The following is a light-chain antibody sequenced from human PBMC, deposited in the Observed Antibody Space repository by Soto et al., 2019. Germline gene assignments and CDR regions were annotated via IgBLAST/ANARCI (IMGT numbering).Light chain of an antibody. CDR2: GAS. J-gene: IGKJ4*01. V-gene: IGKV1-27*01. Sequence: IQLTQSPSSLSASVGDRVTITCRASQGVRSYLAWFQQRPGKAPKLLIFGASTLQAGVPSRFSGSGSGTDFTLTISSLQPEDVAAYYCQKYNSAPLTFGGGTKVDIK. CDR1: QGVRSY. CDR3: QKYNSAPLT.